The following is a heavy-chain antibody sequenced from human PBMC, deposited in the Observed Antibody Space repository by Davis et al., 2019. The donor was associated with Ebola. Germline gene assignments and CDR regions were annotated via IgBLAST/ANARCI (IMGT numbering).Heavy chain of an antibody. Sequence: PSETLSLTCAVSGGSISSSNWWSWVRQPPGKGLEWIGEIYHSGSTNYNPSLKSRVTISVDTSKNQFSLKLTSVTAADTAVYYCARGVTTEYFHPWGQGTLVTVSS. D-gene: IGHD1/OR15-1a*01. J-gene: IGHJ1*01. V-gene: IGHV4-4*02. CDR3: ARGVTTEYFHP. CDR2: IYHSGST. CDR1: GGSISSSNW.